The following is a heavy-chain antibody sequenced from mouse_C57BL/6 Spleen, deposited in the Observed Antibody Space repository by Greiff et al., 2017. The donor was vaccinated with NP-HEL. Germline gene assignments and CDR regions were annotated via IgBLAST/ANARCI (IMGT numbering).Heavy chain of an antibody. Sequence: EVRLVESGGDLVKPGGSLKLSCAASGFTFSSYGMSWVRQTPDKRLEWVATISSGGSYTYYPDSVKGRFTISRDNAKNNLYLQMSSLKSEDTAMYYCARAGTVVATDWYFDVWGTGTTVTVSS. CDR3: ARAGTVVATDWYFDV. V-gene: IGHV5-6*01. CDR2: ISSGGSYT. J-gene: IGHJ1*03. CDR1: GFTFSSYG. D-gene: IGHD1-1*01.